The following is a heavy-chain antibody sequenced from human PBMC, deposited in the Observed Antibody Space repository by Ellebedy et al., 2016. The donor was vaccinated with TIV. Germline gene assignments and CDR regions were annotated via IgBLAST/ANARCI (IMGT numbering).Heavy chain of an antibody. Sequence: SETLSLXXTVSGGSISSYYWSWIRQPPGKGLEWIGYIYYSGSTNYNPSLKSRVTISLDTSKNQFSLRVSSVTAADTAVYYCARTTGTSYHYWYMDVWGKGTTVTVSS. CDR1: GGSISSYY. CDR3: ARTTGTSYHYWYMDV. D-gene: IGHD1-1*01. CDR2: IYYSGST. V-gene: IGHV4-59*01. J-gene: IGHJ6*03.